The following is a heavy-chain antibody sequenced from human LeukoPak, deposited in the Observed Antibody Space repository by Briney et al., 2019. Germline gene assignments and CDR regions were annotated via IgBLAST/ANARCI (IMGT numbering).Heavy chain of an antibody. CDR1: GSSISSSSYY. Sequence: SETLSLTCTVSGSSISSSSYYWGWIRQPPGKGLEWIGSIYYSGSTYYNPSLKSRVTISVDTSKNQFSLKLSSVTAADTAVYYCARTPGITMIVVVRDDAFDIWGQGTMVTVSS. J-gene: IGHJ3*02. V-gene: IGHV4-39*01. CDR2: IYYSGST. D-gene: IGHD3-22*01. CDR3: ARTPGITMIVVVRDDAFDI.